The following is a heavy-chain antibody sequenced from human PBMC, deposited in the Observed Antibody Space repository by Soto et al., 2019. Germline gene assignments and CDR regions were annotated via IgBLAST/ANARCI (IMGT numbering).Heavy chain of an antibody. CDR2: IYHSGST. CDR1: GYSISSGYY. Sequence: ASETLSLTCAVSGYSISSGYYWGWIRQPPGKGLEWIGSIYHSGSTYYNPSLKSRVTISVDTSKNQFSLKLSSVTAADTAVYYCARVIDYYDSSGYFRYNWFDPWGQGTLVTVSS. J-gene: IGHJ5*02. CDR3: ARVIDYYDSSGYFRYNWFDP. V-gene: IGHV4-38-2*01. D-gene: IGHD3-22*01.